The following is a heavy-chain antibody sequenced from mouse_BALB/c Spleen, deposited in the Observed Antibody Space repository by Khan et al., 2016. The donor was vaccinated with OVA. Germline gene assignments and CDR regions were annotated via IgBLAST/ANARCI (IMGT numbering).Heavy chain of an antibody. Sequence: EVELVESGGGLVQPGGSRKLSCAASGFTFSSFGMHWVRQAPEKGLEWVAYISSGSSTIYYADTVKGRFTISRDNPKNTLFLQMTSLRSEATAMEYLSREKVGNYGVAYWGQGTLVTVSA. CDR1: GFTFSSFG. D-gene: IGHD2-1*01. J-gene: IGHJ3*01. CDR3: SREKVGNYGVAY. V-gene: IGHV5-17*02. CDR2: ISSGSSTI.